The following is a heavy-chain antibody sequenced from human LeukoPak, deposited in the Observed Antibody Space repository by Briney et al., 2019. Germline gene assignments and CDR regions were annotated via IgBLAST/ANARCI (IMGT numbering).Heavy chain of an antibody. V-gene: IGHV3-7*05. CDR2: IQQGGSKK. J-gene: IGHJ4*02. D-gene: IGHD6-6*01. CDR1: GFTFSSYW. CDR3: ARCHSSSSGDY. Sequence: PGGSLRLSCAASGFTFSSYWMSWVRQAPGKGLEWVANIQQGGSKKYYVDSVKGRFTISRDNAKNSLFLQMNSLRAEDTAVYYCARCHSSSSGDYWGQGTLVTVSS.